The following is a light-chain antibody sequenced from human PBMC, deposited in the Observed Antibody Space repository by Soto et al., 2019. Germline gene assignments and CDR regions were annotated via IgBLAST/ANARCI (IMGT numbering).Light chain of an antibody. CDR3: VAWDDSLNSWV. V-gene: IGLV1-47*01. CDR2: RNN. CDR1: SSNIGSNY. Sequence: QSVLTQPPSASGTPGQRVTISCSGSSSNIGSNYVYWCQQLPGAAPNVLIYRNNQRPSGVPDRFSASKSGTSASLAVGGLRSEDEADYYCVAWDDSLNSWVFGGGTKRTVL. J-gene: IGLJ3*02.